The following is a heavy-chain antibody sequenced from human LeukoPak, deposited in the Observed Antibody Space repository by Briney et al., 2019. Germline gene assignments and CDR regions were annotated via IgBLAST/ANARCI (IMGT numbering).Heavy chain of an antibody. Sequence: GGSLRLSCAASGFTFSGSAMPWVRQASGKGLEWVGRIRSKANSYATAYAASVKGRFTISRDDSKNTAYLQMNSLKTEDTAVYYCTSVVWEPRGDYWGQGTLVTVSS. CDR1: GFTFSGSA. D-gene: IGHD1-26*01. J-gene: IGHJ4*02. CDR3: TSVVWEPRGDY. CDR2: IRSKANSYAT. V-gene: IGHV3-73*01.